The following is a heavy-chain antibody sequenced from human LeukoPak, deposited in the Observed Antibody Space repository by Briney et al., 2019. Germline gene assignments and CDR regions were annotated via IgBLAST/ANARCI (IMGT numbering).Heavy chain of an antibody. CDR3: ARGDPQYSSSWSSYGMDV. Sequence: SETLSLTCTVSGGSISSYYWSWIRQPPGKGLEWIGYIYYSGSTNYNPSLKSRVTISVDTSKNQFSLKLSSVTATDTAVYYCARGDPQYSSSWSSYGMDVWGQGTMVTVSS. CDR2: IYYSGST. D-gene: IGHD6-13*01. CDR1: GGSISSYY. J-gene: IGHJ6*02. V-gene: IGHV4-59*08.